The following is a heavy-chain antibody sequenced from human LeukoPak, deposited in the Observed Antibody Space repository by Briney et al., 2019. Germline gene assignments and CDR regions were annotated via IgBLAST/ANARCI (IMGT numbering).Heavy chain of an antibody. CDR3: AKDLTYGDYAGGDAFDI. CDR2: INPNSGGT. CDR1: GYTFTGYY. V-gene: IGHV1-2*02. J-gene: IGHJ3*02. D-gene: IGHD4-17*01. Sequence: ASVKVSCKASGYTFTGYYMHWVRQAPGQGLEWMGCINPNSGGTNYAQKFQGMVTMTRDTSISTAYMELSRLRSDDTAVYYCAKDLTYGDYAGGDAFDIWGQGTMVTVSS.